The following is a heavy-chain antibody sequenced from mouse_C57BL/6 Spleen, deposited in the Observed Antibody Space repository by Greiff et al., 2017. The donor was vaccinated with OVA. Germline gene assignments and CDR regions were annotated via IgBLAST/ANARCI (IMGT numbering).Heavy chain of an antibody. J-gene: IGHJ1*03. CDR3: ARHYYGSSYEYFDV. V-gene: IGHV5-12*01. Sequence: DVQLVESGGGLVQPGGSLKLSCAASGFTFSDYYMYWVRQTPEKRLEWVAYISNGGGSTYYPDTVKGRFTISRDNATNTLYLQMSRLKAEDTSMYYCARHYYGSSYEYFDVWGTGTTVTVSS. CDR1: GFTFSDYY. D-gene: IGHD1-1*01. CDR2: ISNGGGST.